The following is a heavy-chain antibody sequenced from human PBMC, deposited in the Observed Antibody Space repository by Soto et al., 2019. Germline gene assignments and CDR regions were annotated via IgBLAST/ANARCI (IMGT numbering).Heavy chain of an antibody. CDR1: GFTFSRNA. Sequence: QVQLVESGGGVVQPGRSLRLSCAASGFTFSRNAMHWVRQAPGKGLEWVAVISYDGTNKYYADSVKGRFTISRDNSKNTLYLQMNSLRPEDMALDYCARDRRPEVTVNFDYWGQGTLVTVSS. D-gene: IGHD1-20*01. CDR3: ARDRRPEVTVNFDY. J-gene: IGHJ4*02. CDR2: ISYDGTNK. V-gene: IGHV3-30-3*01.